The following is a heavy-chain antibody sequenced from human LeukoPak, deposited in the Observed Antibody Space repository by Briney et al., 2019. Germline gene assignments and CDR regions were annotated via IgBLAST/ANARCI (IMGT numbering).Heavy chain of an antibody. J-gene: IGHJ4*02. CDR1: GFTFSSSA. CDR3: AKSGYNRFDY. Sequence: GGSLRPSCAASGFTFSSSAMSWVRQAPGKGLEWVSTISGSGSGSSTYYADSVKGRFTISRDNSKNTLYLQMNSLRAEDTAVYYCAKSGYNRFDYWGQGTLVTVSS. CDR2: ISGSGSGSST. V-gene: IGHV3-23*01. D-gene: IGHD5-24*01.